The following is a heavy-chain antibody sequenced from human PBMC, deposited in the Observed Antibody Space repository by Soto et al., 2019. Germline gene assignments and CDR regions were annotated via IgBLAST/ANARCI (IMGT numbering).Heavy chain of an antibody. Sequence: EVQLVESGGGLVKPGGSLRLSCTASGLIFSNYGMNWVRQAAGKRPEWVSYISSGGEYIDYADSVKGRLTISRENAKNVLYHHLTSLGVEDTAVYYCASDGAAGAVMGVWGQWTTVSVSS. J-gene: IGHJ6*02. V-gene: IGHV3-21*06. CDR2: ISSGGEYI. D-gene: IGHD6-13*01. CDR1: GLIFSNYG. CDR3: ASDGAAGAVMGV.